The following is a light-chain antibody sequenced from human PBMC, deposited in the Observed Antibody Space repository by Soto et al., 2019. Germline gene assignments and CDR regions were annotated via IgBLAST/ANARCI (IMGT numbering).Light chain of an antibody. CDR3: LQDYYYPWT. V-gene: IGKV1-6*01. CDR2: AAS. Sequence: AIQMTQSPSSLSASLGDRVTITCRTSQGIRNDLGWYQQKPGKAPKLLIYAASTLQSGVPSRFSGSGSGTDFTLTISSLQPEDFATYYCLQDYYYPWTFGQGTKVEIK. J-gene: IGKJ1*01. CDR1: QGIRND.